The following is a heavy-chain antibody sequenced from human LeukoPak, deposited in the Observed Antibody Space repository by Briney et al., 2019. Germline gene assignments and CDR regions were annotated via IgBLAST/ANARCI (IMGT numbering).Heavy chain of an antibody. CDR1: GFTFSDHY. D-gene: IGHD3-22*01. V-gene: IGHV3-11*01. CDR2: ITHSGSTV. Sequence: GGSLRLSCAASGFTFSDHYMGWIRQAPGRGLEWGSYITHSGSTVYYADSVKGRFTISRDNAKNSLFLQMNSLRADDTALYYCARDGATSGYYTFFDYWGQGTLVTVSS. J-gene: IGHJ4*02. CDR3: ARDGATSGYYTFFDY.